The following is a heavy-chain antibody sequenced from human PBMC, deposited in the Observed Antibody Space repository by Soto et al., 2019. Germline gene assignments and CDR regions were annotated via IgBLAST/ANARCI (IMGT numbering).Heavy chain of an antibody. CDR1: GYTFTSYG. V-gene: IGHV1-18*01. Sequence: GASVKVSCKASGYTFTSYGISWVRQAPGQGLEWMGWISAYNGNTNYAQKLQGRVTMTTGTSTSTAYMELRSLRSDDTAVYYCARYKGVDGYNYFDYWGQGTLVTVSS. CDR2: ISAYNGNT. CDR3: ARYKGVDGYNYFDY. J-gene: IGHJ4*02. D-gene: IGHD5-12*01.